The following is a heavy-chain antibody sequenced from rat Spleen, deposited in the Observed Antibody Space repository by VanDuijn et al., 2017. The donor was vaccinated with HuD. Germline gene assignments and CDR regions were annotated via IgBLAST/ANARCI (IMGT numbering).Heavy chain of an antibody. CDR1: GFTFSNYG. CDR3: TTANNGGFSELYYFDY. J-gene: IGHJ2*01. D-gene: IGHD1-11*01. CDR2: ISIGGVNT. Sequence: EVQLVESGGVLVQPGRSLKLSCAASGFTFSNYGMGWVRQAPTKGLEWVASISIGGVNTYYRDSVKRRFTISRDNAKNTLYLQMDSLRSEDTATYYCTTANNGGFSELYYFDYWGQGVMVTVSS. V-gene: IGHV5S13*01.